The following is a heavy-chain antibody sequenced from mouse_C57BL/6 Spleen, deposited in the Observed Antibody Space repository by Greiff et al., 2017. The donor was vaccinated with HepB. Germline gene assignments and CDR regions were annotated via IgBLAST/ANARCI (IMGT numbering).Heavy chain of an antibody. CDR2: ISYDGSN. V-gene: IGHV3-6*01. D-gene: IGHD1-1*01. Sequence: EVKLMESGPGLVKPSQSLSLTCSVTGHSITSGYYWNWIRQFPGNKLEWMGYISYDGSNNYNPSLKNRISITRDTSKNQFFLKLNSVTTEDTATYYCARGSVLLSYWGQGTTLTVSS. CDR3: ARGSVLLSY. CDR1: GHSITSGYY. J-gene: IGHJ2*01.